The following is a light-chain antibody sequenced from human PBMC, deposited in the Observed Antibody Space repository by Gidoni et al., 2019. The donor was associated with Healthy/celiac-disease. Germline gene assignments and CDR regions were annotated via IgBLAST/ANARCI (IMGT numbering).Light chain of an antibody. CDR2: QDR. J-gene: IGLJ3*02. CDR3: QAWDSSTEV. Sequence: SYDLTHPPSVSVSPGQTASITCSGDTLGNKYTCLYHQKQVQSPLLVIYQDRKRPSGTHEGFSGSNAGNTATLTTSGTKAMEEDDYHCQAWDSSTEVFGGGTKLTVI. CDR1: TLGNKY. V-gene: IGLV3-1*01.